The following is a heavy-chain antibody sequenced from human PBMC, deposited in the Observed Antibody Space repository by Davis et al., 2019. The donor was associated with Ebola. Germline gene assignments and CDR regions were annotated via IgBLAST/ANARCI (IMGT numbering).Heavy chain of an antibody. D-gene: IGHD3-9*01. CDR1: GFTFSNYT. J-gene: IGHJ3*02. CDR2: LSGSGGNT. V-gene: IGHV3-23*01. CDR3: AKVGGDPRYFDASLPLEAFDM. Sequence: PGGSLRLSCTVSGFTFSNYTMSWVRQAPGKGLEWVSTLSGSGGNTYYADSVKGRFTISRDNSKNTLHLQMSSLRAEDTALYYCAKVGGDPRYFDASLPLEAFDMWGQGTKVTVSS.